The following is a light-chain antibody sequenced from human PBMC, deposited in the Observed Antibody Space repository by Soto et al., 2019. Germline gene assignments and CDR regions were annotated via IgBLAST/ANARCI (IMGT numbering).Light chain of an antibody. V-gene: IGKV1-39*01. Sequence: DIQMTQSPSSLSASVGDRVTITCRASQSISSYLNWYQHKPGKAPNLLIYAATTLQSGVPSRFSGSGSGTDFILTISSLQPEDFATYYCQQSYSNPRTFGQGTKVEIK. CDR2: AAT. CDR1: QSISSY. CDR3: QQSYSNPRT. J-gene: IGKJ1*01.